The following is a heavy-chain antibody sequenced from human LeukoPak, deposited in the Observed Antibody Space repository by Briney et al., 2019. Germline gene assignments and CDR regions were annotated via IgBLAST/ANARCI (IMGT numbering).Heavy chain of an antibody. Sequence: PSETLSLTCTVSGGSISSYYWSWIRQPPGKGLGWIGYIYYSGSTNYNPSLKSRVTISVDTSKNQFSLKLSSVTAADTAVYYCARHKDRDSSHFDYWGQGTLVTVSS. CDR1: GGSISSYY. V-gene: IGHV4-59*08. J-gene: IGHJ4*02. CDR3: ARHKDRDSSHFDY. CDR2: IYYSGST. D-gene: IGHD6-19*01.